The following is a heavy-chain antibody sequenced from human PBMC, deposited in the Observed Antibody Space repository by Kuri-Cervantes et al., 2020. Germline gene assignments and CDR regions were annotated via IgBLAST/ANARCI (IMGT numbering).Heavy chain of an antibody. D-gene: IGHD6-6*01. Sequence: GESLKISCAASGFTFSSYGMHWVRQAPGKGLEWVAVIWYDGSNKYYADSVKGRFTISRDNAKNSLYLQMNSLTTEDTAFYYCAKGIGQYSSSFPDYWGQGTLVTVSS. CDR1: GFTFSSYG. CDR2: IWYDGSNK. J-gene: IGHJ4*02. CDR3: AKGIGQYSSSFPDY. V-gene: IGHV3-33*03.